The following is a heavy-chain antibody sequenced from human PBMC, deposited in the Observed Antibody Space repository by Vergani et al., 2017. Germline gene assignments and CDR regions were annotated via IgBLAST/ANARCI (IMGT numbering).Heavy chain of an antibody. CDR2: IWYDGSNK. V-gene: IGHV3-33*01. Sequence: QVQLVESGGGVVQPGRSLRLSCAASGFTFSSYGMHWVRQAPGKGLEWVAVIWYDGSNKYYADSVKGRFTISRDNSKNTLYLKMNSLRAEDTAVYYCARWYSSSWYVPYGPDAFDIWGQGTMVTVSS. CDR1: GFTFSSYG. D-gene: IGHD6-13*01. CDR3: ARWYSSSWYVPYGPDAFDI. J-gene: IGHJ3*02.